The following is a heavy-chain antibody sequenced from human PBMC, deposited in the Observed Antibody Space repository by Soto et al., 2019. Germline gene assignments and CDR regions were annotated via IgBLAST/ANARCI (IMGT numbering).Heavy chain of an antibody. J-gene: IGHJ4*02. V-gene: IGHV1-2*04. D-gene: IGHD3-22*01. CDR2: INPNSGGT. CDR3: ARTPPYSSGSLLPDY. CDR1: GYTFTGYY. Sequence: QVQLVQSGAEVKKPGASVKVSCKASGYTFTGYYMHWVRQAPGQGLEWMGWINPNSGGTNYAQKFQGWVTMTRDTSISTAYMELSRLRSDDTAVYYCARTPPYSSGSLLPDYWGQGTLVTVSS.